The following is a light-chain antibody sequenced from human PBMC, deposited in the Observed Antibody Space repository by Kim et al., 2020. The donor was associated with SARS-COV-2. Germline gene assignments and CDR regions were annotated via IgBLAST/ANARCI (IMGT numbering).Light chain of an antibody. Sequence: YASVGDRVTITCRASQTISTWLAWYQQKPGKAPNLLIYLASTLESGVPSRFIGSGSGTEFTLTIDSLQPDDFATYYCQHYSRFPYTFGQGTKLEIK. CDR1: QTISTW. J-gene: IGKJ2*01. CDR3: QHYSRFPYT. CDR2: LAS. V-gene: IGKV1-5*03.